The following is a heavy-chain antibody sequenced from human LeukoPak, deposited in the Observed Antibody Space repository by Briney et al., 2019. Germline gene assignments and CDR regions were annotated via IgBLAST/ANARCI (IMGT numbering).Heavy chain of an antibody. J-gene: IGHJ4*02. CDR1: GGSISSSNW. D-gene: IGHD6-19*01. CDR2: IYHSGST. CDR3: ARGGKVAGSFDY. V-gene: IGHV4-4*02. Sequence: SGTLSLTCAVSGGSISSSNWWSWVRQPPGKGLEWIGEIYHSGSTNYNPSLKSRVTISVDTSKNQFSLKLSSVTAADTAVYYCARGGKVAGSFDYWGQGTLVTVSS.